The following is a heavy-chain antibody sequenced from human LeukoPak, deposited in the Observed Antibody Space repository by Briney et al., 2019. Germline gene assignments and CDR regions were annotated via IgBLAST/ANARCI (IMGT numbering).Heavy chain of an antibody. J-gene: IGHJ4*02. CDR2: ISAYNGNT. CDR1: GYTFTSYG. Sequence: GASVKVSCKASGYTFTSYGISWVGQAPGQGLEWMGWISAYNGNTNYAQKLQGRVTMTTDTSTSTAYMELRSLRSDDTAVYYCARALTTFGVVIMGYWGQGTLVTVSS. D-gene: IGHD3-3*01. V-gene: IGHV1-18*01. CDR3: ARALTTFGVVIMGY.